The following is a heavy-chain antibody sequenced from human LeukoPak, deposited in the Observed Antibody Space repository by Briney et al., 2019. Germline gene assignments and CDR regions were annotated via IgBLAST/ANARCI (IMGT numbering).Heavy chain of an antibody. D-gene: IGHD6-19*01. CDR2: INHSGRT. CDR3: ARGESIAVAGTGHWFDP. V-gene: IGHV4-34*01. Sequence: SETLSLTCAVYGGSFSGYYWSWIRQPPGKWREWIGEINHSGRTNYNPSLKSGGTISVDTSKNQFSLKLSSVTAADTAVYYCARGESIAVAGTGHWFDPWGQGNLVTVSS. CDR1: GGSFSGYY. J-gene: IGHJ5*02.